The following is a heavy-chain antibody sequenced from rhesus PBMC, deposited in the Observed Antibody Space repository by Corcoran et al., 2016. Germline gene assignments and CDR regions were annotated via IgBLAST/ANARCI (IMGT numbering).Heavy chain of an antibody. CDR2: INPSNANT. V-gene: IGHV1S9*01. CDR3: AGRGIAGTGSLDV. D-gene: IGHD1-20*01. Sequence: QVQLVQSGAEVKKPGTSVKLSCKASGYTFTSCYIHWVRQTPGQVLGWMGCINPSNANTDSAQKFQGRVTMTRDTSTSTAYMELNSLRSEDTAVYYCAGRGIAGTGSLDVWGRGLLVTVSS. J-gene: IGHJ5-2*02. CDR1: GYTFTSCY.